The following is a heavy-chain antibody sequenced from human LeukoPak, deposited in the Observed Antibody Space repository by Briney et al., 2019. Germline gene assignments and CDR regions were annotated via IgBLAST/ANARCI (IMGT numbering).Heavy chain of an antibody. Sequence: SGGSLRLSCAASGFTFSSYGMRRVRQAPGKGLEWVSAITATSSSTHDADSVQGRFTISRDNSKNTLYLQMNSLRPEDTAIYYCAKLFESGTYNNFFHYWGQGTLVTVFS. J-gene: IGHJ4*02. CDR1: GFTFSSYG. V-gene: IGHV3-23*01. CDR3: AKLFESGTYNNFFHY. CDR2: ITATSSST. D-gene: IGHD3-10*01.